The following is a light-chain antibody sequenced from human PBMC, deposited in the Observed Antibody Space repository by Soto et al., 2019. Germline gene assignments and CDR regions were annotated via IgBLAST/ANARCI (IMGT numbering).Light chain of an antibody. CDR2: EVT. J-gene: IGLJ3*02. V-gene: IGLV2-8*01. Sequence: QSALTQPPSASGSRGQSVTIYCTGTSVDINYVSWFQQHPGKAPKLIICEVTKRPSGVPDRFSGSKSGNTASLTVSGPQDDDEADYYCSSYAGRDIGVFGAGTKLTVL. CDR3: SSYAGRDIGV. CDR1: SVDINY.